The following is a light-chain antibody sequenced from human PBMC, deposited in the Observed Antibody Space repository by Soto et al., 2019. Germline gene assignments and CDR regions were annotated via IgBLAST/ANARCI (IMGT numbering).Light chain of an antibody. Sequence: QSVLTQPPSVSGAPGHRVTIPCAGSSSNIGANYAVHWYQQLPGTAPKLLIYDYNKRPSGVPDRFSGSKSGTSASLAITGLQAEDEADYYCQSYDSSLTGWVFGTGTKVTVL. J-gene: IGLJ1*01. CDR3: QSYDSSLTGWV. CDR1: SSNIGANYA. CDR2: DYN. V-gene: IGLV1-40*01.